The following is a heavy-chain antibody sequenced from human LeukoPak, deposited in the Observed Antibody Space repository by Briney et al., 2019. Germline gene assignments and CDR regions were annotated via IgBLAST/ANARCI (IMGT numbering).Heavy chain of an antibody. CDR2: IQPTSGVT. Sequence: ASVKVSCKASGYTFTNYFIRWVRQAPGQGLEWMGWIQPTSGVTDYAQTFQGRVTMTTDTSMNVAYMELRRLRSDDTAVYYCARDREISTSQAAFNWFHPWGQGTLVTVSS. V-gene: IGHV1-2*02. CDR1: GYTFTNYF. CDR3: ARDREISTSQAAFNWFHP. D-gene: IGHD2/OR15-2a*01. J-gene: IGHJ5*02.